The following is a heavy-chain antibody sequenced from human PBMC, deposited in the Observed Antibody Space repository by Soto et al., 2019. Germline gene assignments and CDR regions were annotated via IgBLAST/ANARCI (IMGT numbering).Heavy chain of an antibody. V-gene: IGHV3-30*18. D-gene: IGHD4-17*01. CDR3: AKDYGDYNFNYRMDV. CDR2: ISYEGSNR. Sequence: QVQLVESGGGVVQPGGSLRLSCAASGFPFSAYAMHWVRQAPGKGLEWVAVISYEGSNRFYADSVKGRFTVSRDNSKNMVYLQMHSLRGEDTAVFYCAKDYGDYNFNYRMDVWGQGTTVTVSS. J-gene: IGHJ6*02. CDR1: GFPFSAYA.